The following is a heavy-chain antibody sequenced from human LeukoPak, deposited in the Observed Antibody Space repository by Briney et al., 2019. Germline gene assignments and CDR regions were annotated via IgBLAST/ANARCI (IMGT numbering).Heavy chain of an antibody. CDR1: GFTFDDYG. CDR2: INWNGGST. V-gene: IGHV3-20*04. Sequence: GGSVRLSCAASGFTFDDYGMSWVRQAPGKGLEWVSGINWNGGSTGYADSVKGRFTISRDNAKNSLYLQMNSLRAEDTAVYYCAREKSLPPYYYYMDVWGKGTTVTISS. CDR3: AREKSLPPYYYYMDV. J-gene: IGHJ6*03.